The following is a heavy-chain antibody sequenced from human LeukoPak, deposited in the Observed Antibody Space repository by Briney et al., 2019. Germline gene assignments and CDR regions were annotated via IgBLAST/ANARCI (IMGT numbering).Heavy chain of an antibody. CDR2: ISYDENKK. CDR1: GFTFSSYV. J-gene: IGHJ4*02. D-gene: IGHD6-13*01. CDR3: AKDSPPGYSSSWYV. V-gene: IGHV3-30*18. Sequence: GGSLRLSCVVSGFTFSSYVMHWVRQAPCKGLEWVALISYDENKKYYTESVKGRFTISRDNSKRTLYLHMNSLSAEDSAVYYCAKDSPPGYSSSWYVWGQGTLVTVSS.